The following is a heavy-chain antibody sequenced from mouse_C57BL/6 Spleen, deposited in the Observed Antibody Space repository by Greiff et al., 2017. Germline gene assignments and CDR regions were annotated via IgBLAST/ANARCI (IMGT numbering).Heavy chain of an antibody. Sequence: VQLQQSGAELVRPGTSVKVSCKASGYAFTNYLIEWVKQRPGQGLEWIGVINPGSGGTNYNEKFKGKATLTADKSSSTAYMQLSSLTSEDSAVYFCAREEVSNYGFDYWGKGTTLTVSS. CDR3: AREEVSNYGFDY. D-gene: IGHD2-5*01. CDR2: INPGSGGT. V-gene: IGHV1-54*01. CDR1: GYAFTNYL. J-gene: IGHJ2*01.